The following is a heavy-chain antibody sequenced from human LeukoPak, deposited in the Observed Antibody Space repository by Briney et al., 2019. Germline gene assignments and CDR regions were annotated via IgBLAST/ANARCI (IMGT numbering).Heavy chain of an antibody. D-gene: IGHD3-10*01. J-gene: IGHJ5*02. CDR1: GGSISSGGYC. CDR2: IYHSGST. CDR3: ARVWEEEGYYGSGSYRWFDP. Sequence: SQTLSLTCAVSGGSISSGGYCWSWIRQPPGKGLEWIGYIYHSGSTYYNPSLKSRVTISVDRSKNQFSLKLSSVTAADTAVYYCARVWEEEGYYGSGSYRWFDPWGQGTLVTVSS. V-gene: IGHV4-30-2*01.